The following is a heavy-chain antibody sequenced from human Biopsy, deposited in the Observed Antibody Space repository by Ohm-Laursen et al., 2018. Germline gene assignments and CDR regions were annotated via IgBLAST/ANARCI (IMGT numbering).Heavy chain of an antibody. J-gene: IGHJ5*02. V-gene: IGHV1-2*02. CDR2: INAKIGDT. CDR3: TRGGYYYDSLAYYYWFDP. D-gene: IGHD3-22*01. Sequence: ASVKVSCKASGYTLTGYHVHWVRQAPGQGLEWMGWINAKIGDTNYAQKFQGRVTMTRDTSISTAYVDLSSLRSDDTAVYYCTRGGYYYDSLAYYYWFDPWGQGTLVTVSS. CDR1: GYTLTGYH.